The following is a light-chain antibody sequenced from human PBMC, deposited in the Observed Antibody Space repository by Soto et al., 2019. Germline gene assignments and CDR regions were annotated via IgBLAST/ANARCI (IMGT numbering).Light chain of an antibody. J-gene: IGKJ5*01. Sequence: DIQMTQSPSTLSASVGDRVTITCRASQSISSWLAWYQQKPGKAPKPLIYDASTLKTGVPSRFSGSGSGSEFNFTITGLQPDDFATYFCQQYNTYATFGQGTRLRL. CDR2: DAS. CDR1: QSISSW. V-gene: IGKV1-5*01. CDR3: QQYNTYAT.